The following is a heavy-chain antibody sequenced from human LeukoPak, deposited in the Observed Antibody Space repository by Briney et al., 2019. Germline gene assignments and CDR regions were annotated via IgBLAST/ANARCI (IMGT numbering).Heavy chain of an antibody. D-gene: IGHD3-9*01. CDR1: GFTFSSYA. CDR3: ARGHQYYDILTGYSYYFDY. CDR2: ISYDGSNK. V-gene: IGHV3-30-3*01. J-gene: IGHJ4*02. Sequence: GGSLRLSCAASGFTFSSYAMHWVRQAPGKGLEWVAVISYDGSNKYYADSVKGRFTISRDNSKNTLYLQMNSLRAEDTAVYYCARGHQYYDILTGYSYYFDYWGQGTLVTVSS.